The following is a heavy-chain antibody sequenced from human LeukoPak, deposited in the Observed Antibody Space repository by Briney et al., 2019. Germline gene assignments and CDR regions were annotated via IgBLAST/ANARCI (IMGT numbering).Heavy chain of an antibody. CDR2: IYYSGST. CDR3: ARGPKGAFDI. CDR1: GGSMSTYY. Sequence: SETLSLPFSVSGGSMSTYYWSWIRQPPGKGLEWIGYIYYSGSTNYSPSLKSRVTISVDTSKNQFSLKLSSVTAADTAVYYCARGPKGAFDIWGQGTMVTVSS. V-gene: IGHV4-59*08. J-gene: IGHJ3*02.